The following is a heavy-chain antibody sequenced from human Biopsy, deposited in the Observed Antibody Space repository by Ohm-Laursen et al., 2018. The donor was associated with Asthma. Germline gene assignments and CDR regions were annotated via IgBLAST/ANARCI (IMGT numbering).Heavy chain of an antibody. J-gene: IGHJ6*02. Sequence: GATVKISCKASSYTFNSAGITWVRQAPGQGLEWMGWISVYNGNTKVAQKLQDRVTMITDTSTSTAYMGLRSLRSDDTAVYFCARAVDYSHYYGIDVWGQGTTVTVS. CDR2: ISVYNGNT. CDR3: ARAVDYSHYYGIDV. V-gene: IGHV1-18*01. D-gene: IGHD3-10*01. CDR1: SYTFNSAG.